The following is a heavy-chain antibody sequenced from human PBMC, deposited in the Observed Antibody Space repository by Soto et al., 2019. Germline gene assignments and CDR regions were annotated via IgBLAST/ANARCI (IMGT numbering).Heavy chain of an antibody. J-gene: IGHJ6*02. CDR2: ITPIFGTA. CDR1: GGTFSSYA. V-gene: IGHV1-69*13. D-gene: IGHD6-25*01. Sequence: GASVKVSCKASGGTFSSYAISWVRQAPGQGLEWMGGITPIFGTANYAQKFQGRVTITADESTSTAYMELSSLRSEDTAVYYCARVGGFNKAAAGPSGMDVWGQGTTVTVSS. CDR3: ARVGGFNKAAAGPSGMDV.